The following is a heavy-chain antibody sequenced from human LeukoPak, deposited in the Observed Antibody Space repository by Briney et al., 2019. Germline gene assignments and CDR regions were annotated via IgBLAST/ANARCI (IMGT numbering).Heavy chain of an antibody. D-gene: IGHD3-22*01. CDR1: GYSISSDYY. V-gene: IGHV4-38-2*02. Sequence: PSETLSLTCTVSGYSISSDYYWGWIRQPPGKGLEIGSIYHSGSTYYNSSLKSRVTISVDTSKNQFSLKLSSVTAADTAVYYCASRDDNSGRDDYWGQGTLVTVSS. CDR2: IYHSGST. CDR3: ASRDDNSGRDDY. J-gene: IGHJ4*02.